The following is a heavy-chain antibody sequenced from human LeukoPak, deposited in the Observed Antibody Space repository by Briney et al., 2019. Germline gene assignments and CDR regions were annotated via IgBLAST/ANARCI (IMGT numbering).Heavy chain of an antibody. V-gene: IGHV4-34*01. D-gene: IGHD6-19*01. J-gene: IGHJ5*02. CDR3: ARTSGYSSGWYSP. CDR1: GGSFSGYY. Sequence: SETLSLTCAAYGGSFSGYYWSWIRQPPGKGLEWIGEINHSGSTNYNPSLKSRVTISVDTSKNQFSLKLSSVTAADTAVYYFARTSGYSSGWYSPWGQGTLVTVSS. CDR2: INHSGST.